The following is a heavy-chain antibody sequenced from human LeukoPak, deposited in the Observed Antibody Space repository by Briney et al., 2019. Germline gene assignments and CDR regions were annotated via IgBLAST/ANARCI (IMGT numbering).Heavy chain of an antibody. CDR2: IYYSGST. D-gene: IGHD2-21*02. Sequence: SETLSLTCTVSGGSISSYYWSWIRQPPGKGLEWIGYIYYSGSTNYNPSLKSRVTISVDTSKNQFSLKLSSVTAADTAVYYCARHLRGVVTAIRWFDPWGQGTLVTVSS. CDR3: ARHLRGVVTAIRWFDP. J-gene: IGHJ5*02. CDR1: GGSISSYY. V-gene: IGHV4-59*08.